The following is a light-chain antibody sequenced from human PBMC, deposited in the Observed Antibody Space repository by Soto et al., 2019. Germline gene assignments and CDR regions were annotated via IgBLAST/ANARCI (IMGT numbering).Light chain of an antibody. V-gene: IGKV1-5*03. CDR2: KAS. Sequence: DIQMTQSPSTLSASVGDRVTITCRASQTINSWLAWYQQKPGKAPEFLIYKASSLESGVPSRFSGSGSGTEFTLTISSLQPDDFATYYCQQYDAYPWTFGQGTKVDIK. CDR1: QTINSW. J-gene: IGKJ1*01. CDR3: QQYDAYPWT.